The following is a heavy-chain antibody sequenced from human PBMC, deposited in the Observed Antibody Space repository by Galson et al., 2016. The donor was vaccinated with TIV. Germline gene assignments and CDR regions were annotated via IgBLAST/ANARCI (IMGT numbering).Heavy chain of an antibody. D-gene: IGHD3-16*01. CDR2: IYGGDSDT. V-gene: IGHV5-51*01. CDR1: GYTFTTYW. J-gene: IGHJ4*02. Sequence: QSGAEVKKTGESLKISCKGSGYTFTTYWIAWVRQMPGKGLEWMGIIYGGDSDTRYSPSFQGQVTMSADKFLNTAYLQWNSLQASDTAVYYCARHSYDYQYNTGPAGVFDYWGQGTLVTVSS. CDR3: ARHSYDYQYNTGPAGVFDY.